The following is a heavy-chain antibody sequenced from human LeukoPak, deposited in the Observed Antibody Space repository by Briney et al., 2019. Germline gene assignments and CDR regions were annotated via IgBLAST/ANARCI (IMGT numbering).Heavy chain of an antibody. V-gene: IGHV4-39*01. J-gene: IGHJ5*02. D-gene: IGHD3-10*01. Sequence: SETLSLTCTVSGGSISSSSYYWGWIRQPPGKGLEWIGSIYYSGSTYYNPSLKSRVTISVDTSKNQFSLKLSSVTAADTAVYYCARVPLTMVRGGMPGGWFDPWGQGTLVTVSS. CDR2: IYYSGST. CDR3: ARVPLTMVRGGMPGGWFDP. CDR1: GGSISSSSYY.